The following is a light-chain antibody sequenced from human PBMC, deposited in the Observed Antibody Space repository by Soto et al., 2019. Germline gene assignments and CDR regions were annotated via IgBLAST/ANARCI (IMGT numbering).Light chain of an antibody. J-gene: IGLJ1*01. CDR1: NSNIGSNT. CDR3: ATWDDSLNGYV. V-gene: IGLV1-44*01. Sequence: QDVRTQTPSASATLGQRVTISCSGTNSNIGSNTIAWYQQLPGTAPKRLIHSNNQRPSGVPDRFSASKSGTSASLAISGLQSEDEADYYCATWDDSLNGYVFGTGTKVTVL. CDR2: SNN.